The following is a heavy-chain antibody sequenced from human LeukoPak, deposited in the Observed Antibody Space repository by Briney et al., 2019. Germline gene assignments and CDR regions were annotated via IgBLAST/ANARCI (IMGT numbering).Heavy chain of an antibody. V-gene: IGHV3-23*01. CDR1: GFTFSSYA. D-gene: IGHD2-21*02. CDR2: VSGSGGST. CDR3: AKEYIVVVTATYDY. Sequence: PGGSLRLSCAASGFTFSSYAMSWVRQAPGKGLEWVSAVSGSGGSTYYADSVKGRFTISRDNSKNTLYLQMNSLRAEDTAVYYCAKEYIVVVTATYDYWGQGTLVTVSS. J-gene: IGHJ4*02.